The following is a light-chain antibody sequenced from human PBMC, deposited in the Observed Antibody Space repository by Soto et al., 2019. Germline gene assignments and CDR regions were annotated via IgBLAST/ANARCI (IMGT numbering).Light chain of an antibody. Sequence: EIVLTQSPATLSLSPGERATLSCRASQRVSSYLAWYQQKPGQAPRLLISDASNRATGIPARFSGSGSGTDFTLTSSSLEPEDFAVYYCQQRSNWPPWTFGQGPKVEIK. CDR1: QRVSSY. V-gene: IGKV3-11*01. CDR2: DAS. CDR3: QQRSNWPPWT. J-gene: IGKJ1*01.